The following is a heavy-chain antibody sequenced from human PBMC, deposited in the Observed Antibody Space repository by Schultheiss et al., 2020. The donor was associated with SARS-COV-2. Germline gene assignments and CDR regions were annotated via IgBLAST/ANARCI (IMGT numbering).Heavy chain of an antibody. V-gene: IGHV1-69*06. J-gene: IGHJ4*02. D-gene: IGHD6-19*01. CDR1: GYTFTSYG. CDR2: IIPIFGST. CDR3: ARETSSGWLIFDY. Sequence: SVKVSCKASGYTFTSYGISWVRQAPGQGLEWMGGIIPIFGSTNYAQKFQGRVTITADTSTSTAYMELRSLRSDDTAVYYCARETSSGWLIFDYWGQGTLVTVSS.